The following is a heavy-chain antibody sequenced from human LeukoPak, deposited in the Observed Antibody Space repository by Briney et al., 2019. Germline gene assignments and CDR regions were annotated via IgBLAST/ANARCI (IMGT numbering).Heavy chain of an antibody. CDR2: INHSGST. V-gene: IGHV4-34*01. J-gene: IGHJ5*02. D-gene: IGHD3-16*01. CDR3: ARRGLVWFDP. CDR1: GGSFSGYY. Sequence: SETLSLTCAVYGGSFSGYYWGWIRQPPGKGLEWIGEINHSGSTNYNPSLKSRVTISVDTSKNQFSLKLSSVAAADTAVYYCARRGLVWFDPWGQGTLVTVSS.